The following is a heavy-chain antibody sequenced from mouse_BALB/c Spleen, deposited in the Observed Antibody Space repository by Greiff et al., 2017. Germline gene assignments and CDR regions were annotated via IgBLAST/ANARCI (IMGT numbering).Heavy chain of an antibody. Sequence: QVQLQQPGAELVKPGASVKMSCKASGYTFTSYNMHWVKQTPGQGLEWIGAIYPGNGDTSYNQKFKGKATLTADKSSSTAYMQLSSLTSEDSAVYYCARRGNYGGFDYWGQGTTLTVSS. J-gene: IGHJ2*01. CDR3: ARRGNYGGFDY. CDR1: GYTFTSYN. CDR2: IYPGNGDT. D-gene: IGHD2-1*01. V-gene: IGHV1-12*01.